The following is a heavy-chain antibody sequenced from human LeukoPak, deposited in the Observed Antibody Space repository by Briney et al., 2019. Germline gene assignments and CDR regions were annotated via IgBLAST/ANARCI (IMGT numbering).Heavy chain of an antibody. CDR1: GESFSGYY. CDR2: INHSGST. V-gene: IGHV4-34*01. Sequence: KPSETLSLTCAVYGESFSGYYWSWIRQPPGKGLEWIGEINHSGSTNYNPSLKSRVTISVDTSKNQFSLKLSSVTAADTAVYYCATSGGTLGPTNYFAYWGQGTLVTVSS. J-gene: IGHJ4*02. D-gene: IGHD3-16*01. CDR3: ATSGGTLGPTNYFAY.